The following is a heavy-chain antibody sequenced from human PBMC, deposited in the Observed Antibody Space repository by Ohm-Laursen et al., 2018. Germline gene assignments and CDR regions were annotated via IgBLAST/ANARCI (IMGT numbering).Heavy chain of an antibody. CDR1: GGSFSGYY. CDR3: ARGFSGWWGRIDY. CDR2: INHSGST. D-gene: IGHD6-19*01. Sequence: SETLSLTCAVYGGSFSGYYWNWIRQPPGKGLEWIGEINHSGSTNYNPSFKSRVTISVDTSKNQFSLKLSSVTAADTAVYYCARGFSGWWGRIDYWGQGILVTVSS. J-gene: IGHJ4*02. V-gene: IGHV4-34*01.